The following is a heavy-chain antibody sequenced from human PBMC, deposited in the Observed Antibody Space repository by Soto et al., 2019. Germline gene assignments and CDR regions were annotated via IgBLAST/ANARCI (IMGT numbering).Heavy chain of an antibody. J-gene: IGHJ4*02. D-gene: IGHD1-26*01. CDR2: IRNKANSYST. CDR3: ARYSGSYSRGLDY. CDR1: GFTFSDHY. V-gene: IGHV3-72*01. Sequence: GGSLRLSCAASGFTFSDHYMEWVRQAPGKGLEWVGRIRNKANSYSTEYAASVKGRFTISRDDSMNSLYLQMNSLKTEDTAAFYCARYSGSYSRGLDYWGQGTPVTVSS.